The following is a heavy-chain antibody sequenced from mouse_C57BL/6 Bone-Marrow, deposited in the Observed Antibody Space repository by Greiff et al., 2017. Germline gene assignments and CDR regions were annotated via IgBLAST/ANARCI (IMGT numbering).Heavy chain of an antibody. CDR2: IDPENGDT. Sequence: EVQLVESGAELVRPGASVKLSCTASGFNIKDDYMHWVKQRPEQGLEWIGWIDPENGDTEYASKFQGKATITAATSSNTAYLQLSSLTSEDTAVYYCTTSYSNYGEYWYFDVWGTGTTVTVSS. V-gene: IGHV14-4*01. D-gene: IGHD2-5*01. CDR1: GFNIKDDY. J-gene: IGHJ1*03. CDR3: TTSYSNYGEYWYFDV.